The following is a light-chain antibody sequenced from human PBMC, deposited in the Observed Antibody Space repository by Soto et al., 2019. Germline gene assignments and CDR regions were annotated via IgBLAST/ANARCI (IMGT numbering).Light chain of an antibody. CDR2: SNN. V-gene: IGLV1-44*01. J-gene: IGLJ2*01. CDR3: AAWDDSRNGVI. CDR1: SSNIGSHT. Sequence: QSVLTQPPSASGTPGQRITISCSGSSSNIGSHTVNWHQQVPGPAPKLLIYSNNERPSGVPDRFSGSKSGTSASLAISGLQSGDEADYYCAAWDDSRNGVIFGGGTKVTVL.